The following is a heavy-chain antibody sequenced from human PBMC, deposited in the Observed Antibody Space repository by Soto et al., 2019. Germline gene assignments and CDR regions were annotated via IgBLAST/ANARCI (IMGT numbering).Heavy chain of an antibody. CDR1: GGTFSSYD. D-gene: IGHD5-12*01. CDR2: IIPIFGTP. J-gene: IGHJ3*02. CDR3: ARGLRDGYNDAFDI. V-gene: IGHV1-69*13. Sequence: AASVKVSCKASGGTFSSYDFSWVRQVPGQGLEWMGGIIPIFGTPNLAQKFQGRVAITADESMSTTYMELSSLRSADTDVYFCARGLRDGYNDAFDIWGQGTMVTVS.